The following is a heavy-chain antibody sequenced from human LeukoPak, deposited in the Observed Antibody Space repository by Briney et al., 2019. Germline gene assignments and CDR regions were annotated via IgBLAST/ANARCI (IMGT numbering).Heavy chain of an antibody. J-gene: IGHJ4*02. Sequence: GGSLRLSCAASGFTISSYAMSWVRPARGEVVEVVSTISGSGGSTYYADSVKCRFNISRDNSKNTLYLQMNSLRAEDTAVYYCVRARYCSDIRCYKDYWGQGTLVTVSS. CDR1: GFTISSYA. CDR3: VRARYCSDIRCYKDY. V-gene: IGHV3-23*01. D-gene: IGHD2-2*02. CDR2: ISGSGGST.